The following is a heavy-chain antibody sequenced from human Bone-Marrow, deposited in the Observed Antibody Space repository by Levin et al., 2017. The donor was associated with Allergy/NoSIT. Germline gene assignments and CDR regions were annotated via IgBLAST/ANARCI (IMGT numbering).Heavy chain of an antibody. Sequence: GESLKISCIVSGFTFSDYSIYWVRQAPGKGLEWISSISGDSSDLYYADFVKGRFTISRDNAKNSLNLQVSSLRAEDTAVYHCVRGIIGDVRVAHKEAFDVWGQGTMVTVSS. J-gene: IGHJ3*01. CDR1: GFTFSDYS. CDR2: ISGDSSDL. V-gene: IGHV3-21*01. D-gene: IGHD2/OR15-2a*01. CDR3: VRGIIGDVRVAHKEAFDV.